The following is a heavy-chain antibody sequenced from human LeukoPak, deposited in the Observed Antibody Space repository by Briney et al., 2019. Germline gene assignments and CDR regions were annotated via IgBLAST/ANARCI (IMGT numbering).Heavy chain of an antibody. V-gene: IGHV3-21*01. J-gene: IGHJ4*02. CDR1: GFSFASEA. CDR3: ARTRGGYSSGWYVGYFDY. Sequence: GGSLRLSCVVSGFSFASEAMSWVRQSPGKGLEWVSSITSSSSYIYYANSVKGRFTISRDNSKNTLYLQMGSLRAEDMAVYYCARTRGGYSSGWYVGYFDYWGQGTLVTVSS. D-gene: IGHD6-19*01. CDR2: ITSSSSYI.